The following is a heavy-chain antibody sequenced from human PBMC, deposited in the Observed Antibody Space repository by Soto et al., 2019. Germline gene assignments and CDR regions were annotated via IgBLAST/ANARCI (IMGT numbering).Heavy chain of an antibody. J-gene: IGHJ3*02. V-gene: IGHV3-53*01. D-gene: IGHD5-12*01. CDR2: VYDLDGT. Sequence: DVQLVESGGGLIQPGGSLRLSCVASGLTVSAQKYMAWVRQAPGKGPEWLSGVYDLDGTYYADSVRGRFTTSIDSSRTTVYLQMRDLRPEDTALYFCATWHLREHAYDIWGQGTRVTVSS. CDR1: GLTVSAQKY. CDR3: ATWHLREHAYDI.